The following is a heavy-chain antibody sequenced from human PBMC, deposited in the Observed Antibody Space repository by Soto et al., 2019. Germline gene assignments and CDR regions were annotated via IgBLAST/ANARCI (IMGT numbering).Heavy chain of an antibody. CDR3: AKDLSRSGYYPAFDI. CDR2: ISYDGSNK. D-gene: IGHD3-22*01. V-gene: IGHV3-30*18. CDR1: GFTFSSYG. J-gene: IGHJ3*02. Sequence: SLRLSCAASGFTFSSYGMHWVRQAPGKGLEWVAVISYDGSNKYYADSVKGRFTISRDNSKNTLYLQMNSLRAEDTAVYYCAKDLSRSGYYPAFDIWAPGTMLTVSS.